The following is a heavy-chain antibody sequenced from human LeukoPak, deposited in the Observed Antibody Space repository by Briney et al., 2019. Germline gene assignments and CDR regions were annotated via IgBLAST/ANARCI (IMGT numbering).Heavy chain of an antibody. Sequence: ADPLSLPCTVCGVSVNSSSSFWRWIRQPPGEGLEGSGSAYFTGSPNYTLSLKTRVTISLDTPKTQFSVSLPSVRPSDAVVFYCTKSCHSYCYSPGDMSWGHRTLVTVSS. CDR3: TKSCHSYCYSPGDMS. CDR1: GVSVNSSSSF. CDR2: AYFTGSP. V-gene: IGHV4-39*01. J-gene: IGHJ5*01. D-gene: IGHD2-21*02.